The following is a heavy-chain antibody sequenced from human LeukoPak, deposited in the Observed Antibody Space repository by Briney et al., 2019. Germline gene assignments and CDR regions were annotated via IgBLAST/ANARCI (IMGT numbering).Heavy chain of an antibody. D-gene: IGHD3/OR15-3a*01. J-gene: IGHJ6*03. CDR3: ARFGPNSPYYFYYYIDV. CDR1: GGSFSGNY. Sequence: SETLSLTCAVYGGSFSGNYWSWIRQPPGKGLEWIGEIDHSGSTNYNPSLKSRVTISVDPSNNRFSLNLSSVTAADTAVYFWARFGPNSPYYFYYYIDVWGKGTTVTVSS. V-gene: IGHV4-34*01. CDR2: IDHSGST.